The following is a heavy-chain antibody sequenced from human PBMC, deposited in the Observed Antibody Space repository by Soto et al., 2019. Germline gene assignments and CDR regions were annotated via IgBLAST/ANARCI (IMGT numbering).Heavy chain of an antibody. CDR3: ARGGHSDLHYFDY. CDR1: GFTFSSYW. J-gene: IGHJ4*02. V-gene: IGHV3-74*01. D-gene: IGHD2-15*01. CDR2: INSDGSST. Sequence: HPGGSLRLSCAASGFTFSSYWMHWVRQAPGKGLVWVSRINSDGSSTSYADSVKGRFTISRDNSKNTLYLQMNSLRAEDTAVYYCARGGHSDLHYFDYWGQGTLVTVSS.